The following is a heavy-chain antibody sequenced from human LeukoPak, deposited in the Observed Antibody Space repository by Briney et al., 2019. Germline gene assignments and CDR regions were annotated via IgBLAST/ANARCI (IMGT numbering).Heavy chain of an antibody. CDR1: GFTFSDHY. CDR3: ARTTMVIHYYFDS. Sequence: GRSLRLSCAASGFTFSDHYMDWVRQAPGRGLEWVGRIRNKANSYTTEYAASVKGRFTISRDDSRNSLSLQMKSLKTEDTAVYYCARTTMVIHYYFDSWGQGTLVTVSS. J-gene: IGHJ4*02. CDR2: IRNKANSYTT. D-gene: IGHD4-23*01. V-gene: IGHV3-72*01.